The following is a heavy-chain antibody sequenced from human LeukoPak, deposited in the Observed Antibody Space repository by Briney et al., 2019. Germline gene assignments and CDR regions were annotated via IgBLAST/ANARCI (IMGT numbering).Heavy chain of an antibody. CDR1: GYTFTSYD. J-gene: IGHJ4*02. D-gene: IGHD3-10*01. CDR2: MNPNSGNT. CDR3: ARNLWFGEPIVY. Sequence: ASVKVSCKASGYTFTSYDINWVRQATGQGLEWMGWMNPNSGNTGYAQKFQGRVTMTRNTSISTAYMELSSLRSEDTAVYYCARNLWFGEPIVYWGQGTLVTVSS. V-gene: IGHV1-8*01.